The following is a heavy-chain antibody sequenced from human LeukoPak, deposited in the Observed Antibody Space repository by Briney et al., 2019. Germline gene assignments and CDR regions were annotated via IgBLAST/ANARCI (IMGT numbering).Heavy chain of an antibody. CDR1: GFTVSTKY. D-gene: IGHD1-26*01. CDR3: ATRTHSGNYIGYFDY. J-gene: IGHJ4*02. Sequence: GGSLRLSCAASGFTVSTKYMSWVRQAPGKGLEWVSVIYSGGSTEYADSVKGRFTISRDNSKNTLYLQMNSLRAEDTAVYYCATRTHSGNYIGYFDYWGQGTLVTVSS. V-gene: IGHV3-66*01. CDR2: IYSGGST.